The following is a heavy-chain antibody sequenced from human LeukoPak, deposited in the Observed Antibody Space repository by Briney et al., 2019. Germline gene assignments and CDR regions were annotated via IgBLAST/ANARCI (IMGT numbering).Heavy chain of an antibody. V-gene: IGHV1-2*02. D-gene: IGHD4-17*01. CDR1: GYTFTDYF. Sequence: ASVRVSCKASGYTFTDYFMHWVRQAPGQGLERMGWVNPKSTGTNIAQKFRGRVTLTSDTSSSTVYMEMSRLTSDDTAVYYCARDVSRIVGYGLDIWGQGTMVTVSS. J-gene: IGHJ3*02. CDR2: VNPKSTGT. CDR3: ARDVSRIVGYGLDI.